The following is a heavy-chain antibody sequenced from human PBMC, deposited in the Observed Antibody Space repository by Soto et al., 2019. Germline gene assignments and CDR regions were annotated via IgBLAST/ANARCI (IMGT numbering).Heavy chain of an antibody. V-gene: IGHV3-48*02. D-gene: IGHD2-15*01. Sequence: EVQLVESGGGLVQPGGSLRLSCAASGFTFSSYSMNWVRQAPGKGLEWVSYISSSTTTIYYADSVKGRFTISRDNAKNSLYLQMNSLRDEDTAVYYCARDCSGAICPRNYIPGWFDPWGQGTLVTVSS. CDR3: ARDCSGAICPRNYIPGWFDP. CDR1: GFTFSSYS. CDR2: ISSSTTTI. J-gene: IGHJ5*02.